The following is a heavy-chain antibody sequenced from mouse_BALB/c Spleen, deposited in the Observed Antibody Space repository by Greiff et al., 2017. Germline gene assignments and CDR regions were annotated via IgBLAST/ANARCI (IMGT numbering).Heavy chain of an antibody. J-gene: IGHJ4*01. V-gene: IGHV10-1*02. Sequence: EVKVEESGGGLVQPKGSLKLSCAASGFTFNTYAMNWVRQAPGKGLEWVARIRSKSNNYATYYADSVKDRFTISRDDSQSMLYLQMNNLKTEDTAMYYCVRHYGNYVGYAMDYWGQGTSVTVSS. CDR3: VRHYGNYVGYAMDY. CDR2: IRSKSNNYAT. D-gene: IGHD2-1*01. CDR1: GFTFNTYA.